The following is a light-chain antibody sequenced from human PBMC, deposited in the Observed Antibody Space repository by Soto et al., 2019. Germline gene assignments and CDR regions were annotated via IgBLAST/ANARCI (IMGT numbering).Light chain of an antibody. CDR3: GSYNSSSALPDG. CDR2: DVN. Sequence: QSALTQPASVSGSPGQSITISCTGTSSDVGGYNLVSWYQQYPEKAPKLMIFDVNTRPSGVSNRFSGSKSGNTASLTISGLQAEDEADYYCGSYNSSSALPDGFGTGTKLTVL. V-gene: IGLV2-14*01. J-gene: IGLJ1*01. CDR1: SSDVGGYNL.